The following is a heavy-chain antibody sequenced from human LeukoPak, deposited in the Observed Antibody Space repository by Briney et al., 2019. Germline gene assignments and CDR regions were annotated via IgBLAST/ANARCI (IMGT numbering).Heavy chain of an antibody. V-gene: IGHV1-69*04. D-gene: IGHD2-2*01. CDR3: ARTPEGYCSSTSCQPTDYYYYYGMDV. J-gene: IGHJ6*02. CDR1: GGTFSSYA. CDR2: IIPILGIA. Sequence: GSSVKVSCKASGGTFSSYAISWVRQAPGQGLEWMGRIIPILGIANYAQKFQGRVTITADKSTSTAYMELSSLRFEDTAVYYCARTPEGYCSSTSCQPTDYYYYYGMDVWDQGTTVTVSS.